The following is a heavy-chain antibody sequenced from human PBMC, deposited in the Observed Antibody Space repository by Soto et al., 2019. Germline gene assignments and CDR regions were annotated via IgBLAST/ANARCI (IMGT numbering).Heavy chain of an antibody. Sequence: QLQLVQSGAEVKKPGSSVKVSCKASGGTFSNSAIYWVRQAPGQGLVWMGGFNPIFGAPYYAQTFQGRVTITADEYTGTVFMDLSSLRSEDNAVYYCAVGNSTTYNLFDPWGQGTLVTVSS. J-gene: IGHJ5*02. CDR2: FNPIFGAP. CDR1: GGTFSNSA. D-gene: IGHD1-7*01. CDR3: AVGNSTTYNLFDP. V-gene: IGHV1-69*01.